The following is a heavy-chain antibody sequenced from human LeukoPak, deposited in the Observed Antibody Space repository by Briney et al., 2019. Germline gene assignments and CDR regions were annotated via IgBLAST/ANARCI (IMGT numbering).Heavy chain of an antibody. CDR2: IIPIFGTA. J-gene: IGHJ6*04. V-gene: IGHV1-69*13. Sequence: SVKVSCKASGGTFSSYAISWVRQAPGQGLEWMGGIIPIFGTANYAQKFRGRVTITADESTSTAYMELSSLRSEDTAVYYCARGNLERTYYDILTGTYGMDVWGKGTTVTVSS. D-gene: IGHD3-9*01. CDR3: ARGNLERTYYDILTGTYGMDV. CDR1: GGTFSSYA.